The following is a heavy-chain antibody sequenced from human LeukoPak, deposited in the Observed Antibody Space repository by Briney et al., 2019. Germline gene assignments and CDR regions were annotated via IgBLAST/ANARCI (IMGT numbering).Heavy chain of an antibody. CDR2: ISAYSGDT. V-gene: IGHV1-18*01. J-gene: IGHJ4*02. Sequence: ASVKVSCKASAYNFISYGISWVRLVPGQGLEWMGWISAYSGDTNYAQRFQGRVTMSTDTSTDTAYMELRSLKSEDTAVYYCAGNAFKTSSENYFDFWGRGTLVTVSS. CDR1: AYNFISYG. CDR3: AGNAFKTSSENYFDF. D-gene: IGHD3-3*02.